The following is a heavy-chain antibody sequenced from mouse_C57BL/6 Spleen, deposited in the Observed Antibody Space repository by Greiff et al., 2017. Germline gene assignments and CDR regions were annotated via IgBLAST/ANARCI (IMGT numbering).Heavy chain of an antibody. V-gene: IGHV1-9*01. CDR3: ARLSITTVVAWDY. CDR2: LLPGSGST. D-gene: IGHD1-1*01. Sequence: VMLVESGAELMKPGASVKLSCKATGYTFTGYWIEWVKQRPGHGLEWIGELLPGSGSTNYNEKFKGKATFTADTSSNTAYMQLSSLSTEDSAIYYCARLSITTVVAWDYWGQGTTLTVCS. J-gene: IGHJ2*01. CDR1: GYTFTGYW.